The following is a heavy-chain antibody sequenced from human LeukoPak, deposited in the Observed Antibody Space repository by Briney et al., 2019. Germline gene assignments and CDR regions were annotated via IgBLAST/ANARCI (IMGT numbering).Heavy chain of an antibody. D-gene: IGHD2-21*02. Sequence: SQTLSLTCAISGDSVSSKSAAWNWIRQSPSRGLEWLGRTYYRSKWYSDYAVSVKSRITINPETSKNQFSLQLSSVTAADTAVYYCAREIQSYCGGDCLRAFDIWGQGTMVTVSS. V-gene: IGHV6-1*01. CDR1: GDSVSSKSAA. CDR3: AREIQSYCGGDCLRAFDI. J-gene: IGHJ3*02. CDR2: TYYRSKWYS.